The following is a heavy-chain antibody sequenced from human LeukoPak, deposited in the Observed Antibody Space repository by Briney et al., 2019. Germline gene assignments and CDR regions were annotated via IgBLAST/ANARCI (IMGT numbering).Heavy chain of an antibody. J-gene: IGHJ4*02. CDR2: IKSKRDFETI. Sequence: GGSLRLSCAASGFTFSSYEMNWVRQAPGKGPEWVGRIKSKRDFETIDYAAPVKGRFTISRDDSRNTLYLQMNSLKIEDTALYYCMIDVPGGSYPFDYWGQGTLVTVSS. CDR3: MIDVPGGSYPFDY. D-gene: IGHD1-26*01. CDR1: GFTFSSYE. V-gene: IGHV3-15*01.